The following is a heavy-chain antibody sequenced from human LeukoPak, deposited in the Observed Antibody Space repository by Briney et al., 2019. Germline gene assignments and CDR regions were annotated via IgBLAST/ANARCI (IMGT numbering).Heavy chain of an antibody. CDR1: GFTVSSNY. CDR3: ARLVATTGRLYFDY. Sequence: GGSLRLSCAASGFTVSSNYMGWVRQAPGKGLEYVSVIYSGGNTYYAGSVKGRFTISRDNSKNTVYLQMNSLRPEDTGVFYCARLVATTGRLYFDYWGQGTLVTVSS. D-gene: IGHD1-1*01. CDR2: IYSGGNT. J-gene: IGHJ4*02. V-gene: IGHV3-53*01.